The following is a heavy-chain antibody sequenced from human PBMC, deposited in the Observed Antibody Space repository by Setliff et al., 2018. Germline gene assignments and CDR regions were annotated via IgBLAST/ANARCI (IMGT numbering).Heavy chain of an antibody. CDR3: ARSENCFSTHCSPYDY. J-gene: IGHJ4*02. CDR2: IWYDGSNK. D-gene: IGHD2-2*01. CDR1: GFTFSSYG. Sequence: GGSLRLSCAASGFTFSSYGMHWVRQAPGKGLEWVAVIWYDGSNKYYADSVKGRFTIYRDNAKNSLYLQMNSLRAEDTATYYCARSENCFSTHCSPYDYWGQGTLVTVSS. V-gene: IGHV3-33*01.